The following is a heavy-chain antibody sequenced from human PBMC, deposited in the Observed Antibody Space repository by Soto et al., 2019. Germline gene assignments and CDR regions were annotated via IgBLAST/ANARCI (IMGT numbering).Heavy chain of an antibody. CDR1: GDSISSGYY. J-gene: IGHJ4*02. Sequence: SETLSLTCAVSGDSISSGYYWGWIRQPPGKGLEWIGSIYHSGSTYYNPSLKSRVTISVDTSKNQFSLKLSSVTAADTAVYYCARAKAGRPPLHLYYWFQGLLVTVSS. V-gene: IGHV4-38-2*01. D-gene: IGHD6-19*01. CDR2: IYHSGST. CDR3: ARAKAGRPPLHLYY.